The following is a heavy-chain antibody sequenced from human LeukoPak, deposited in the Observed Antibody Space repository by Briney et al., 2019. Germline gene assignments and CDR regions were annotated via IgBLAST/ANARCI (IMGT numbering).Heavy chain of an antibody. V-gene: IGHV4-59*08. CDR1: GGSISSYY. Sequence: KPSETLSLTCTVSGGSISSYYWSWIRQPPGKGLEWIGYIYYSGSTNYNPSLKSRVTISVDTSKNQFSLELNSVTAADTAVYYCARTPGVVPAASFDYWGQGALVTVSS. CDR3: ARTPGVVPAASFDY. D-gene: IGHD2-2*01. J-gene: IGHJ4*02. CDR2: IYYSGST.